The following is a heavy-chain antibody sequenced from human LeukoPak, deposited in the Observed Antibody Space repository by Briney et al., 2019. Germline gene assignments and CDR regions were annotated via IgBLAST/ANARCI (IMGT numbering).Heavy chain of an antibody. CDR2: IASDGSST. V-gene: IGHV3-74*01. J-gene: IGHJ4*02. CDR3: ARGRPHGNDY. D-gene: IGHD4-23*01. Sequence: PGGSLRLSCAASGFTFSSYWMHWARQAPGKGLVWVSRIASDGSSTTYADSVKGRFSISRDNAKNTLYLQMNSLRVEDTAVYYCARGRPHGNDYWGQGTLVTVSS. CDR1: GFTFSSYW.